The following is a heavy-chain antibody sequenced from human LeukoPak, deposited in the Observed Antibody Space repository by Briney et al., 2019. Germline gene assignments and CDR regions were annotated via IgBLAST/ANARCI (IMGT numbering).Heavy chain of an antibody. CDR2: ISYDGSNK. CDR1: GFTFSSYA. CDR3: AKGRGSSGYPYGMDV. J-gene: IGHJ6*02. D-gene: IGHD3-22*01. Sequence: GRSLRLSCAASGFTFSSYAMHWVRQAPGKGLEWVAVISYDGSNKYYADSVKGRFTISRDNSKNTLYLQMNSLRAEDAAVYYCAKGRGSSGYPYGMDVWGQGTTVTVSS. V-gene: IGHV3-30-3*01.